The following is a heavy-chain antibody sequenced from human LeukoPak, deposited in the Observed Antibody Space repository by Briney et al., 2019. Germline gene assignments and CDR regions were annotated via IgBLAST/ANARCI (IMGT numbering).Heavy chain of an antibody. D-gene: IGHD3-10*01. J-gene: IGHJ4*02. CDR2: INHNSGNT. V-gene: IGHV1-18*04. CDR1: GYTFTGYY. CDR3: ARDSSDSGFNY. Sequence: GASVNVSCKASGYTFTGYYMHWERQAPGQGLEWMGWINHNSGNTNYAQKLQGRVTMTTDTSTSTAYMELRSLRSDDTAVYYCARDSSDSGFNYWGQGTLVTVSS.